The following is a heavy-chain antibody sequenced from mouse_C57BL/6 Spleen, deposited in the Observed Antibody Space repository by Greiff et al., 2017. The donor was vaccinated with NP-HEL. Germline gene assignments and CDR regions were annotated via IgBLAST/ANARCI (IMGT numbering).Heavy chain of an antibody. D-gene: IGHD1-1*01. CDR2: IYPGDGDT. Sequence: QVHVKQSGPELVKPGASVKISCKASGYAFSSSWMNWVKQRPGKGLEWIGRIYPGDGDTNYNGKVKGKATLTADKSSSTAYMQLSSLTSEDSAVYVCARRGGSSYGYFDVWGTGTTVTVSS. CDR1: GYAFSSSW. V-gene: IGHV1-82*01. J-gene: IGHJ1*03. CDR3: ARRGGSSYGYFDV.